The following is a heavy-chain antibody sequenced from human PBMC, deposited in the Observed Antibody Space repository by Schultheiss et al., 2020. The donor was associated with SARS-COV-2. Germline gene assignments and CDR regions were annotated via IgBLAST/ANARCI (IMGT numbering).Heavy chain of an antibody. CDR3: ARVTGCSGGSCHLIKSYYYYYYMDV. CDR2: IYYSGST. CDR1: GGSFSGYY. D-gene: IGHD2-15*01. Sequence: SETLSLTCAVYGGSFSGYYWSWIRQPPGKGLEWIGYIYYSGSTYYNPSLKSRVTISVDTSKNQFSLKLSSVTAADTAVYYCARVTGCSGGSCHLIKSYYYYYYMDVWGKGTTVTVSS. V-gene: IGHV4-34*01. J-gene: IGHJ6*03.